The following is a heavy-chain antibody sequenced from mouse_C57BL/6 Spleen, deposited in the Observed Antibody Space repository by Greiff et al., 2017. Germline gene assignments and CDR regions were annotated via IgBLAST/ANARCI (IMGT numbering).Heavy chain of an antibody. Sequence: VQLQQSGAELVKPGASVKLSCTASGFNIKDYYMHWVKPRTEQGLEWIGRIDPEDGETKYAPTFQGKATITADTSSHTAYLQLSSLTSEDTAVYYCARPFASLYAMDYWGQGTSVTVSS. CDR3: ARPFASLYAMDY. V-gene: IGHV14-2*01. CDR2: IDPEDGET. J-gene: IGHJ4*01. CDR1: GFNIKDYY. D-gene: IGHD6-1*01.